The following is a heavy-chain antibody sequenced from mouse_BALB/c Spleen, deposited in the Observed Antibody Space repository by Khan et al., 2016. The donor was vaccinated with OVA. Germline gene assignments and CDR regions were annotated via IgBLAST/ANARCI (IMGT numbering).Heavy chain of an antibody. D-gene: IGHD2-14*01. CDR1: GFSLSRYN. CDR3: ARAYYRYDGYYAMDY. J-gene: IGHJ4*01. CDR2: IWGGGGT. V-gene: IGHV2-6-4*01. Sequence: QVQLQQSGPGLVAPSQSLSITCTVSGFSLSRYNLHWVRQPPGKGLEWLGMIWGGGGTDYNSTLKSRLNISKDNSKGQVLLKMNSLQTDDTAMYYCARAYYRYDGYYAMDYWGQGTSVTVSS.